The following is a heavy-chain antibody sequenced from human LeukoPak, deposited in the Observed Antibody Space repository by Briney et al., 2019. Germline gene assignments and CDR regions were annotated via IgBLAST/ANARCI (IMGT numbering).Heavy chain of an antibody. V-gene: IGHV3-33*08. CDR2: IWYDGSNK. CDR1: GFTVSSKY. J-gene: IGHJ4*02. Sequence: GGSLRLSCAASGFTVSSKYMSWVRQAPGKGLEWVTFIWYDGSNKYYADSVKGRFTISRDNSKNTLYLQMNSLRAEDTAVYYCARDGARGVVNRRFDYWGQGTLVTVSS. CDR3: ARDGARGVVNRRFDY. D-gene: IGHD3-10*01.